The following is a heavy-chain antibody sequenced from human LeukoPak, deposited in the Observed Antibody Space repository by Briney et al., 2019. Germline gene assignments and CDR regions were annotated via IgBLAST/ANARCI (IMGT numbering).Heavy chain of an antibody. CDR1: GFTFSSYG. CDR2: ISYDGSNK. CDR3: AKVVNSGYYYYFDY. V-gene: IGHV3-30*18. J-gene: IGHJ4*02. Sequence: PGRSLRLSCAASGFTFSSYGMHWVRQAPGKGLEWVAVISYDGSNKYYADSVKGRFTISRDNSKNTLYLQMSSLRAEDTALYYCAKVVNSGYYYYFDYWGQGTLVTVSS. D-gene: IGHD1-26*01.